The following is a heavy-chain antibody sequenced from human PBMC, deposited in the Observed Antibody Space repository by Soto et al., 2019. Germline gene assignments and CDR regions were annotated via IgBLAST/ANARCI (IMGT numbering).Heavy chain of an antibody. D-gene: IGHD2-2*01. CDR3: ARARFVGSTNRYYYMDV. V-gene: IGHV1-18*01. J-gene: IGHJ6*03. CDR2: ISAYNGNT. CDR1: GYTFTSYG. Sequence: ASVKVSCKASGYTFTSYGISWVRQAPGQGLEWMGWISAYNGNTNYAQKLQGRVTMTTDTSTSTAYMELRSLRSDDTAVYYCARARFVGSTNRYYYMDVRGKGTTVTVSS.